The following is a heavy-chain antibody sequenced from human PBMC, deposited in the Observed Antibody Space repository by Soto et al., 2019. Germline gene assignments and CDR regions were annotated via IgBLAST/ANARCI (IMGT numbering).Heavy chain of an antibody. CDR3: ARASTYGESDY. J-gene: IGHJ4*02. Sequence: QVHLVQSGAEVKKPGASVKVSCKASGYTFTVYFVHWVRQAPGQGLEWMGWGDPNSGGTNYSQKFQGRVTMTRDTAISTAYMELSRLRSDDTAVYFCARASTYGESDYWGQGTLVTVSS. D-gene: IGHD3-10*01. V-gene: IGHV1-2*02. CDR2: GDPNSGGT. CDR1: GYTFTVYF.